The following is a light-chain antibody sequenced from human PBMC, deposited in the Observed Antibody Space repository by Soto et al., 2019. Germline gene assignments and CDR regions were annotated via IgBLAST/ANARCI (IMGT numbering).Light chain of an antibody. CDR3: SSSITNNIVV. CDR1: SSDVGDYNY. V-gene: IGLV2-14*01. Sequence: QSALTQPASVSGSPGQSITISCTGTSSDVGDYNYVSWYQQHPGKAPKLIVYEVSHRFSGVSDRFSGSKSGHTASLTISGLQDDDEADYYCSSSITNNIVVFGGGTKVTVL. J-gene: IGLJ2*01. CDR2: EVS.